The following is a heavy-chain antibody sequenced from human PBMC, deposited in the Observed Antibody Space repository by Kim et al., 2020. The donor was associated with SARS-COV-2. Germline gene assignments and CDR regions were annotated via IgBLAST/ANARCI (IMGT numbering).Heavy chain of an antibody. CDR2: IKSKAGGGTT. D-gene: IGHD3-22*01. CDR3: SHDSDSYYTFHF. Sequence: GGSLRLSCAASGLPFIDAWMTWVRQAPGKGLEWVARIKSKAGGGTTDYAAPVKGRFTISRDDSKNTQYLQMNSLKTEDTAIYYCSHDSDSYYTFHFWGQGTLVTVSS. V-gene: IGHV3-15*01. J-gene: IGHJ4*02. CDR1: GLPFIDAW.